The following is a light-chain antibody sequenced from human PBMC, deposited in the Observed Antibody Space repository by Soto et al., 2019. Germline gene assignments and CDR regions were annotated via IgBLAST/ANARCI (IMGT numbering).Light chain of an antibody. CDR1: QTVDTNY. V-gene: IGKV3-20*01. CDR3: QQYATSPWT. Sequence: EIGLTQSPGTLSLSPGERATLSCRASQTVDTNYLAWYQQIPGQAPRLLIYGASTRATGIPDRFSGSGSGTDFTLTISRLDPEDSAVYYCQQYATSPWTFGQGTKVEIK. J-gene: IGKJ1*01. CDR2: GAS.